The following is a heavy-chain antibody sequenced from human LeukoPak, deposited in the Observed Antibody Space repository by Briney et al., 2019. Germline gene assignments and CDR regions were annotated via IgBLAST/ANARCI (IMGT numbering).Heavy chain of an antibody. Sequence: GRSLRLSCAASGFTFSSYAMHWVRQAPGKGLEWVAVISYDGSKKYYADSVKGRFTISRDNPKNTLYLQMNSLRAEDTAVYYCARVNGYYGSGSPYFDYWGQGTLVTVSS. D-gene: IGHD3-10*01. CDR1: GFTFSSYA. J-gene: IGHJ4*02. V-gene: IGHV3-30*04. CDR3: ARVNGYYGSGSPYFDY. CDR2: ISYDGSKK.